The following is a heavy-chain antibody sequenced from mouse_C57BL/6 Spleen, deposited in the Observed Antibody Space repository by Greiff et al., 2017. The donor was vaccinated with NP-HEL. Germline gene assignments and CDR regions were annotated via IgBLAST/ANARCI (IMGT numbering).Heavy chain of an antibody. V-gene: IGHV14-2*01. D-gene: IGHD1-1*01. CDR3: ARGTYYGSSYGYVDV. CDR1: GFNIKDYY. J-gene: IGHJ1*03. CDR2: IDPEDGET. Sequence: VHVKQSGAELVKPGASVKLSCTASGFNIKDYYMHWVKQRTEPGLEWIGRIDPEDGETKYASKFQGKATITADTSSNTAYLQLSSLTSEDTAVYYCARGTYYGSSYGYVDVWGTGTTVTVSS.